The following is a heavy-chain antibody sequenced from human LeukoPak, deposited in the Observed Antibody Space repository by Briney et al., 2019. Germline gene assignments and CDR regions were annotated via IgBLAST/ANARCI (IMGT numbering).Heavy chain of an antibody. V-gene: IGHV4-38-2*02. J-gene: IGHJ4*02. CDR2: IYHGGRA. Sequence: SETLSLTCTVSGFSISRGYYWGWIRQPPGKGLEWIGSIYHGGRAYYNPSLKSRVTISVDTSKNQISLKLSSVTAADTAVYYCARESPSDLGGSNDFDSWGQGTLVTVSS. D-gene: IGHD3-16*01. CDR3: ARESPSDLGGSNDFDS. CDR1: GFSISRGYY.